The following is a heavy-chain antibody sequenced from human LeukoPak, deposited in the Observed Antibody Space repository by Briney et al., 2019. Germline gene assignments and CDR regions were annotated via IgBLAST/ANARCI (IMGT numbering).Heavy chain of an antibody. Sequence: PGGSLRLSCAASGITFSSYGMSWVRQAPGKGLEWVSSISSTGGTTYYADSVMGRFTISRDNSKNTLYLQMNSLRAEDTAIYYCAKNGDRGAYCTGGTCYPYFYYYMDVWGKGTTVTI. CDR1: GITFSSYG. J-gene: IGHJ6*03. D-gene: IGHD2-15*01. V-gene: IGHV3-23*01. CDR3: AKNGDRGAYCTGGTCYPYFYYYMDV. CDR2: ISSTGGTT.